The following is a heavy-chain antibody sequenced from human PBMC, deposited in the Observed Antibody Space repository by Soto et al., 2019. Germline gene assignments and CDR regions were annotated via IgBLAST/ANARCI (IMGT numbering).Heavy chain of an antibody. V-gene: IGHV1-69*12. D-gene: IGHD6-19*01. Sequence: QVQLLQSGAEVKKPGSSVRVSCEASGGTFRTYAISWVRQAPGQGLEWMGEIIPIFGTVNYAQKFQCRVTITADESTTTVYMDLRSLRYEDTAVYYCAKGAVAGTPTSYYYYGMDVWGQGTTVTVSS. CDR2: IIPIFGTV. CDR3: AKGAVAGTPTSYYYYGMDV. J-gene: IGHJ6*02. CDR1: GGTFRTYA.